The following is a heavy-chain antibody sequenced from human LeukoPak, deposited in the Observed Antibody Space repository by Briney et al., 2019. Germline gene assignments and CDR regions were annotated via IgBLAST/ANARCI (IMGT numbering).Heavy chain of an antibody. D-gene: IGHD6-13*01. J-gene: IGHJ4*02. V-gene: IGHV3-21*01. CDR3: ARDSFVAAGAIDS. CDR1: GFTFSSYS. CDR2: ISSSSSYI. Sequence: GGSLRLSCAASGFTFSSYSMNWVRQAPGKGLEWVSSISSSSSYIYYADSVKGRFTISRDNAKNSLYLQMNSLRAEDTAMYYCARDSFVAAGAIDSWGQGTLVTASS.